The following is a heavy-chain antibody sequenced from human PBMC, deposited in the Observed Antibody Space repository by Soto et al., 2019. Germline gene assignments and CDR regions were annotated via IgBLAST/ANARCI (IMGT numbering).Heavy chain of an antibody. Sequence: EVQLVESGGGLVKPGGSLRLSGAASGFTFSSYSMNWVRQAPGKGLELVSSISSSSSYIYYEDSVKGRFTISRDNATNSLDLQMNSMRAEDTAVYYCAREEDYYGAGSTFDYWGQGTLVTVSS. V-gene: IGHV3-21*01. J-gene: IGHJ4*02. CDR2: ISSSSSYI. CDR1: GFTFSSYS. CDR3: AREEDYYGAGSTFDY. D-gene: IGHD3-10*01.